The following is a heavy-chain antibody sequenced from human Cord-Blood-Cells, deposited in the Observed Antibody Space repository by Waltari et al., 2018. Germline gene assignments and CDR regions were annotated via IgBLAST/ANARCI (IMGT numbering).Heavy chain of an antibody. D-gene: IGHD1-1*01. Sequence: EVQLVESGGGLVQPGGSLRLSCAASGFTFSSYWMHWVRQAPGKGLVWVSRSNSDGSSTSYADSVKGRFTISRDNAKNTLYLQMNSLRAEDTAVYYCARDGKVQYYFDYWGQGTLVTVSS. J-gene: IGHJ4*02. CDR1: GFTFSSYW. CDR2: SNSDGSST. CDR3: ARDGKVQYYFDY. V-gene: IGHV3-74*01.